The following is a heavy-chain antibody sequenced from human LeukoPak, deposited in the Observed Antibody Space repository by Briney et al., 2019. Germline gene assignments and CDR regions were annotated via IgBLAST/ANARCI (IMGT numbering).Heavy chain of an antibody. CDR2: INHNGGT. J-gene: IGHJ4*02. D-gene: IGHD6-19*01. V-gene: IGHV4-34*01. Sequence: PSETLSLTCSVYGVSLSDYYWSWIRQPPGKGLEWIGEINHNGGTKHNPSLKGRVTISVDTSENHFSLNLRSVTAADTAVYYCARLYSSGWYYFDYWGQGTLVTVSS. CDR1: GVSLSDYY. CDR3: ARLYSSGWYYFDY.